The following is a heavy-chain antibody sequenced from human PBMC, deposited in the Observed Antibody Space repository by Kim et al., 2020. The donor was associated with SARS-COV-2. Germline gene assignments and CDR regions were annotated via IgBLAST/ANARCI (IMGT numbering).Heavy chain of an antibody. CDR1: GFTISRNY. D-gene: IGHD5-12*01. CDR3: ARSGGYSYYAMDV. V-gene: IGHV3-53*01. J-gene: IGHJ6*02. Sequence: GGSLRLSCVASGFTISRNYMNWVRQAPGEGLEWVSVIYSGGSTLYADSVKGRFTVSRDISKSTVYLQMNSLRADDTAVYYCARSGGYSYYAMDVWGPGTT. CDR2: IYSGGST.